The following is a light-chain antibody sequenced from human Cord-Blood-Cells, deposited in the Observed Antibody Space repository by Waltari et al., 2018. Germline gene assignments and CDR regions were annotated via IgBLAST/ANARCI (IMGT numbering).Light chain of an antibody. V-gene: IGLV4-69*01. CDR2: LNSDGSH. J-gene: IGLJ3*02. CDR3: QTWGTGIWV. Sequence: QLVLTQSPSASASLGASVKLTCTLSSAHSSYAIAWHQQQPEKGPRYFMKLNSDGSHSKGDGIPDRFSGSSSGAERYLTIASLQSEDEADYYCQTWGTGIWVFGGGTKLTVL. CDR1: SAHSSYA.